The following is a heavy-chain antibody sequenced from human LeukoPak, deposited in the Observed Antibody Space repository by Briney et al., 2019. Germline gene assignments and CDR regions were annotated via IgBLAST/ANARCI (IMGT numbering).Heavy chain of an antibody. J-gene: IGHJ4*02. CDR1: GYTFTDYY. CDR3: ASYSSGWSSDY. V-gene: IGHV1-2*02. D-gene: IGHD6-19*01. Sequence: GASVKVSCKTSGYTFTDYYIHWVRQAPGRGLEWMGWINPKSGGTNYAQRFQGRVTMTRDTSISTAYMELSRLRSDDTAVYYCASYSSGWSSDYWGQGTLVTVSS. CDR2: INPKSGGT.